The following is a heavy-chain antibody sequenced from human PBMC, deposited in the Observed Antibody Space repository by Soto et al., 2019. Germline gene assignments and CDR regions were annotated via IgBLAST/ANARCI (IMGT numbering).Heavy chain of an antibody. J-gene: IGHJ4*02. CDR3: ARVGDGSTVVTASD. Sequence: QVQLVQSGAEVKKPGSSVKVSCKASGGTFSSYTISWVRQAPGQGLEWMGRIIPILGIANYAQKFQGRVTITADKXXSTAYMELSSLRSEDTAVYYCARVGDGSTVVTASDWGQGTLVTVSS. CDR2: IIPILGIA. V-gene: IGHV1-69*02. D-gene: IGHD2-15*01. CDR1: GGTFSSYT.